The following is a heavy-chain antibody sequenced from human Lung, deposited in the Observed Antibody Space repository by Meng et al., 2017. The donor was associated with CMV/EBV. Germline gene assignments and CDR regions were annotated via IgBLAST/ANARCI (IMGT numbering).Heavy chain of an antibody. CDR2: INAYNGDT. CDR1: GYTFTNYG. CDR3: ARVEVGITSGDY. V-gene: IGHV1-18*01. D-gene: IGHD1-26*01. J-gene: IGHJ4*02. Sequence: QAPVVTSGGGVKKPGASVKVFCKASGYTFTNYGITWVRQAPGQGLEWMGWINAYNGDTNYAQTLQGRVTMTTDTSTSTAYMELRSLRSDDTAVYYCARVEVGITSGDYWGQGTLVTVSS.